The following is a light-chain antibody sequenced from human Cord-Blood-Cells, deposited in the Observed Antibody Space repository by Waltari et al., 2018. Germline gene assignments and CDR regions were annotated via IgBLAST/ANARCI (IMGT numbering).Light chain of an antibody. CDR1: QGISSY. CDR3: QQLNSY. Sequence: DIQLTQSPSFLSASVGDRVTITCRASQGISSYLAWYQQKPGKAPKLLIYAASTLRSRVPSRFSGSGSGTEFTLTISSLQPEDFATYYCQQLNSYFGQGTRLEIK. CDR2: AAS. J-gene: IGKJ5*01. V-gene: IGKV1-9*01.